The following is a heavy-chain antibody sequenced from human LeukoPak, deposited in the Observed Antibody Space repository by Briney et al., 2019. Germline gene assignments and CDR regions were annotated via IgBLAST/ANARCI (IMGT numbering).Heavy chain of an antibody. CDR2: VYYSGSS. CDR3: ARVKVLRFLEWFLDF. J-gene: IGHJ4*02. CDR1: GSSVSSDEYY. D-gene: IGHD3-3*01. Sequence: SETLSLTCSVSGSSVSSDEYYWSWVRQHPGKGLEWIGYVYYSGSSYYTPSLESRVTMSVEVSKNQFSLELRSVTAADTAVYYCARVKVLRFLEWFLDFRGQGALVTVSS. V-gene: IGHV4-31*03.